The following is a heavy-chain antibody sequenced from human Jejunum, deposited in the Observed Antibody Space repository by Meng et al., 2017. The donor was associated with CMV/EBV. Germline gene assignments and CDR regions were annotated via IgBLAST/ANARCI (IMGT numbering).Heavy chain of an antibody. J-gene: IGHJ6*02. CDR3: ARIRGSYPGDYYNGMDV. D-gene: IGHD1-26*01. V-gene: IGHV1-46*01. CDR1: FTTHS. Sequence: FTTHSMHWVRQAPGQGLEWMATINPSDPGTTYAQRFEGRVTMTRDTSTNTVYLELGSLKAEDTAVYYCARIRGSYPGDYYNGMDVWGQGTMVTVSS. CDR2: INPSDPGT.